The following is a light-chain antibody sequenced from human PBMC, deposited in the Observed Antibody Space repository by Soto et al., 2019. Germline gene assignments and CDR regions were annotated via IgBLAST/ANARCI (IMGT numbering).Light chain of an antibody. J-gene: IGKJ4*01. CDR1: QSVSSSY. CDR2: GAS. V-gene: IGKV3-20*01. CDR3: QQYDNSPLT. Sequence: DIVLTQSPGTLSLSPGERASLSCRASQSVSSSYLAWYQQKPGQAPRLLIYGASNRATGIADRSSGSGSGTDFTLTISRLEPEDFAVYYCQQYDNSPLTFGGGTKVDI.